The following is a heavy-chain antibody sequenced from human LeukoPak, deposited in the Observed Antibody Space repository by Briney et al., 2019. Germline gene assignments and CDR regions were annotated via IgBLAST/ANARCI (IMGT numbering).Heavy chain of an antibody. J-gene: IGHJ4*02. Sequence: GGSLRLSCAASGFTFSSYEMNWVRQAPGKELEWVSYISSSGSTIYYADSVKGRFTISRDNAKNSLYLQMNSLRAEDTAVYYCARGYYDSSGAFDYWGQGTLVTVSS. V-gene: IGHV3-48*03. D-gene: IGHD3-22*01. CDR1: GFTFSSYE. CDR3: ARGYYDSSGAFDY. CDR2: ISSSGSTI.